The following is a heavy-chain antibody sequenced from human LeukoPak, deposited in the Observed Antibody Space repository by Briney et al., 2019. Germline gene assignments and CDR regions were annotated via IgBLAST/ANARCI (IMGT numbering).Heavy chain of an antibody. V-gene: IGHV3-23*01. CDR1: GFTFSSYA. J-gene: IGHJ4*02. CDR3: ASSDSGYFDY. D-gene: IGHD1-26*01. Sequence: PGGSLRLSCVASGFTFSSYAMSWVRRPPGKGLEWVSAIRDSGGDTYYADSVKGRFTISRDNSKNTLYLQMNSLRAEDTAVYYCASSDSGYFDYWGQGTLVTVSS. CDR2: IRDSGGDT.